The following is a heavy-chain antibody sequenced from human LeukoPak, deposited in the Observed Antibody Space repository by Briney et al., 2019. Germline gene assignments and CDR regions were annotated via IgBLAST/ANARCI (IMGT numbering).Heavy chain of an antibody. Sequence: GGSLRLSCAASGFTFSSCSMNWVHQAPGKGLEWISYISSSSSTIYSADSVKGRFTISRDNAKNSLYLQMNSLRDEDTAVYYCARRGYGSSGYTNWFDPWGQGTLVTVSS. D-gene: IGHD3-22*01. CDR2: ISSSSSTI. J-gene: IGHJ5*02. V-gene: IGHV3-48*02. CDR1: GFTFSSCS. CDR3: ARRGYGSSGYTNWFDP.